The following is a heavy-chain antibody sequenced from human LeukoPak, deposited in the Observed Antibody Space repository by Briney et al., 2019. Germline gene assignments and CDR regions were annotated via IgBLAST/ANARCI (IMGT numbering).Heavy chain of an antibody. CDR3: ARGGIETYYDFWSGYYSSGRNWFDP. Sequence: GASVKVSCKASGYTFTSYGISWVRQAPGQGLEWMGWISAYNGNTNYAQKLQGRVTMTTDTSTSTAYMELRGLRSDDTAVYYGARGGIETYYDFWSGYYSSGRNWFDPWGQGTLVTVSS. CDR1: GYTFTSYG. V-gene: IGHV1-18*01. D-gene: IGHD3-3*01. J-gene: IGHJ5*02. CDR2: ISAYNGNT.